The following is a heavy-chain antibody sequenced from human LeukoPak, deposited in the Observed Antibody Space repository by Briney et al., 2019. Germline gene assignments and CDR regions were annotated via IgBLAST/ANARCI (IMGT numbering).Heavy chain of an antibody. CDR2: IYHSGST. Sequence: SETLSLTCTVSGYSISSGYHWGWIRQPPGKGLEWIGSIYHSGSTYYNPSLKSRVTISVDTSKNQFSLKLRSVTAADTAVYYCARVLAVAGTGWFDPWGQGTLVTVSS. D-gene: IGHD6-19*01. V-gene: IGHV4-38-2*02. CDR1: GYSISSGYH. J-gene: IGHJ5*02. CDR3: ARVLAVAGTGWFDP.